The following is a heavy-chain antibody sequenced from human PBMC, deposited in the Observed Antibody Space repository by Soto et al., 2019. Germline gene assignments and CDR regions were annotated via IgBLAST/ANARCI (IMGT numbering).Heavy chain of an antibody. J-gene: IGHJ3*02. CDR2: ISAYNGNT. V-gene: IGHV1-18*01. CDR3: ARAERSRSSWYYAFDI. D-gene: IGHD6-13*01. CDR1: GYTFTSYG. Sequence: QVQLVQSGAEVKKPGASVKVSCKASGYTFTSYGISWVRQAPGQGLEWMGWISAYNGNTNYAQKLQGSVTMTTDTSTSTAYMELRSLRSDDTAVYYCARAERSRSSWYYAFDIWGQGTMVTVSS.